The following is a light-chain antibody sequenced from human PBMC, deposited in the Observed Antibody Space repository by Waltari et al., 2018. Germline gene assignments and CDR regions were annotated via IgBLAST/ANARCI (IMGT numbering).Light chain of an antibody. CDR3: GTWDSSLSGAV. CDR1: TSDVGNYDL. Sequence: QSALTQPASVSGTPGQSITISCTGTTSDVGNYDLVSWYQQHPGKAPKLLIYEDTERPAGVPGRFSGSKSGTSATLDITGLQPGDEAEYYCGTWDSSLSGAVFGGGTLLTVL. V-gene: IGLV2-14*02. J-gene: IGLJ7*01. CDR2: EDT.